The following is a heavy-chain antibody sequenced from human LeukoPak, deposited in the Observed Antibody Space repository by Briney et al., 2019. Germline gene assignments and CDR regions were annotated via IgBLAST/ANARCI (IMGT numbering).Heavy chain of an antibody. J-gene: IGHJ4*02. CDR1: GYSFTKYW. CDR2: IYPGDSDT. V-gene: IGHV5-51*01. Sequence: GESLKISCQGSGYSFTKYWIGWVLQMPGKGLEWMGIIYPGDSDTKYSASFQGQVTTSADKSITTAYLQWSSLKASDTAMYYCARRNKFSSTWYFDFWGQGTLVTVSS. D-gene: IGHD6-13*01. CDR3: ARRNKFSSTWYFDF.